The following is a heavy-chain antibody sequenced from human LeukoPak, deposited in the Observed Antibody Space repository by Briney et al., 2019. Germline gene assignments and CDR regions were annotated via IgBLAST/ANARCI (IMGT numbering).Heavy chain of an antibody. D-gene: IGHD4-17*01. CDR3: ARDESVHYFDY. CDR2: INPSGGST. V-gene: IGHV1-46*01. Sequence: ASVEVSCKASGYTFTSYYMHWVRQAPGQGLEWMGIINPSGGSTSYAQKFQGRVTMTRDTSTSTVYMELSSLRSEDTAVYYCARDESVHYFDYWGQGTLVTVSS. CDR1: GYTFTSYY. J-gene: IGHJ4*02.